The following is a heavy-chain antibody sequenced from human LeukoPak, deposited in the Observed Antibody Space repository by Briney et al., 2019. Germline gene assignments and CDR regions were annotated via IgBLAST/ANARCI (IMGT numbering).Heavy chain of an antibody. CDR2: ISSSSSTI. CDR1: GFTFSSYS. J-gene: IGHJ4*02. Sequence: GGSLRLSCAASGFTFSSYSMNRVRQAPGKGLEWVSYISSSSSTIYYADSVKGRFTISRDNAKNSLYLQMNSLRAEDTAVYYCARDHLYCSGGSCYFDYWGQGTLVTVSS. D-gene: IGHD2-15*01. CDR3: ARDHLYCSGGSCYFDY. V-gene: IGHV3-48*01.